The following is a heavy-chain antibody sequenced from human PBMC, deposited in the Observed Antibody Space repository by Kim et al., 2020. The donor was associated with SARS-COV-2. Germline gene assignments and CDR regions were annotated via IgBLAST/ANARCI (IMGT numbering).Heavy chain of an antibody. CDR1: GYTFTSYD. CDR3: ARAHSYCSGGSCYSNGVDY. J-gene: IGHJ4*02. D-gene: IGHD2-15*01. V-gene: IGHV1-18*04. CDR2: ISAYNGNT. Sequence: ASVKVSCKASGYTFTSYDISWVRQAPGQGLEWMGWISAYNGNTNYAQKLQGRVTMTTDTSTSTAYMELRSLRSDDTAVYYCARAHSYCSGGSCYSNGVDYWGQGTLVTVSS.